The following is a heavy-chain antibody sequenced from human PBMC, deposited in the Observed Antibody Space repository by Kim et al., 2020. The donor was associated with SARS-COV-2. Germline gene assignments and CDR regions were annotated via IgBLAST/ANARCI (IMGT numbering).Heavy chain of an antibody. D-gene: IGHD2-15*01. J-gene: IGHJ4*02. CDR3: ARDRFDGYSQYFDY. V-gene: IGHV1-46*01. Sequence: AQKCQGRVTMTRDTSTSTVYMELSSLRSEDTAVYYCARDRFDGYSQYFDYWGQGTLVTVSS.